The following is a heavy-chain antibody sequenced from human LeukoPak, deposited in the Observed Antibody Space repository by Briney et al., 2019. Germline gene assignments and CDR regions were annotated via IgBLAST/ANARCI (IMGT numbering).Heavy chain of an antibody. Sequence: PGGSLRLSCAASGFTVSSNYMSWVRQAPGKGLEWVSVIYSGGNTYYADSVKGRFTISRDNSKNTLYLQMNSLRAEDTAVYYCARGLYYYDSSGYLYYWGQGTLVTVSS. CDR3: ARGLYYYDSSGYLYY. D-gene: IGHD3-22*01. V-gene: IGHV3-53*01. CDR2: IYSGGNT. CDR1: GFTVSSNY. J-gene: IGHJ4*02.